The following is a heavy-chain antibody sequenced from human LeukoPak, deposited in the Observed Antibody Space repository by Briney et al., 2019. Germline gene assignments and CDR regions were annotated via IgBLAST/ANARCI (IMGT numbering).Heavy chain of an antibody. D-gene: IGHD6-13*01. Sequence: GGSLRLSCAASGFTFSSYSMNWVRQAPGKGLEWVSSISSSSSYIYYADSVKGRFTISRDNAKNSLYLQMNSLRAEDTAVYYCASGDSGYGSSWYDYWGQGTLVTVSS. J-gene: IGHJ4*02. CDR1: GFTFSSYS. V-gene: IGHV3-21*01. CDR3: ASGDSGYGSSWYDY. CDR2: ISSSSSYI.